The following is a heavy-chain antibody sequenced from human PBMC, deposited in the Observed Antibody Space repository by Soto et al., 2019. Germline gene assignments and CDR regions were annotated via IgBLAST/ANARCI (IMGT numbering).Heavy chain of an antibody. Sequence: PGGSLRLSCAASGFTFSSYGMHWVRQAPGKGLEWVAVISYDGSNKYYADSVKGRFTISRDNSKNTLYLQMNSLRAEDTAVYYCAKDQGAAASGFDYWGQGTLVTVSS. CDR1: GFTFSSYG. J-gene: IGHJ4*02. D-gene: IGHD6-13*01. V-gene: IGHV3-30*18. CDR2: ISYDGSNK. CDR3: AKDQGAAASGFDY.